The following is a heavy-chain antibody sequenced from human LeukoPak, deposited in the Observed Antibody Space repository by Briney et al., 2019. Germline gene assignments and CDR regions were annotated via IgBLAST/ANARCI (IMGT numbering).Heavy chain of an antibody. CDR3: ARDLQEEPTVTHQFDY. CDR2: MSYDGSNK. D-gene: IGHD4-17*01. V-gene: IGHV3-30*04. Sequence: GGSLRLSCAASGFTFSSYAMHWVRQAPGKGLEWVAVMSYDGSNKYYADSVKGRFTISRDNSKNTLYLQMNSLRAEDTAVYYCARDLQEEPTVTHQFDYWGQGPLVTVSS. J-gene: IGHJ4*02. CDR1: GFTFSSYA.